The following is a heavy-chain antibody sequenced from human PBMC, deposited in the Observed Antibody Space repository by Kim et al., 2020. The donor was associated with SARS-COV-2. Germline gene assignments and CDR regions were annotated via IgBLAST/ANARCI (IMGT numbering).Heavy chain of an antibody. CDR1: GFIFSEYG. CDR3: VKGSSSFQFYYYGMDV. CDR2: IFYDGSKT. Sequence: GGSLRLSCAASGFIFSEYGMYWVRQSPGKGLEWVAVIFYDGSKTYYGDSVKGRFTISRDNSKNTLYLQMNSLRTEDTAVYYCVKGSSSFQFYYYGMDVWGRGTTVTVS. J-gene: IGHJ6*02. V-gene: IGHV3-30*18.